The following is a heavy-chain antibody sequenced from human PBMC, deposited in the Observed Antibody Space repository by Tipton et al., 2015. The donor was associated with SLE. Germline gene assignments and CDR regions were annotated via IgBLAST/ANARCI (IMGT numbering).Heavy chain of an antibody. V-gene: IGHV1-18*01. CDR3: ARESPGGSYGYPSPWYFDL. D-gene: IGHD5-18*01. Sequence: QVQLVQSGPEVKKPGASVKVSCKASGYTFTSYGISWVRQAPGQGLEWMGWISAYNGNTNYAQKLKGRVTMTTDTSTSTAYMELRSLRSDDTAVYYCARESPGGSYGYPSPWYFDLWGRGTLVTVSS. CDR2: ISAYNGNT. CDR1: GYTFTSYG. J-gene: IGHJ2*01.